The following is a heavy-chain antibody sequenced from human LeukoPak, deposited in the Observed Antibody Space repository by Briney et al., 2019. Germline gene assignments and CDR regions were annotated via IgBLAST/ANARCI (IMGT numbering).Heavy chain of an antibody. CDR2: ISYDGSNK. J-gene: IGHJ4*02. V-gene: IGHV3-30*18. Sequence: GGSLRLSCAASGFTFSSYGMHWVRQAPGKGLEWVAVISYDGSNKYYADSVKGRFTISRDNSKNTLYLQMNSLRAEDTAVYYSAKDTLEMATIEWGYFDYWGQGTLVTVSS. CDR1: GFTFSSYG. CDR3: AKDTLEMATIEWGYFDY. D-gene: IGHD5-24*01.